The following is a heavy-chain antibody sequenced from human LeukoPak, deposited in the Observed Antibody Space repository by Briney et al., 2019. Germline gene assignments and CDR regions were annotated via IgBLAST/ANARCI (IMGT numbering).Heavy chain of an antibody. D-gene: IGHD2/OR15-2a*01. J-gene: IGHJ4*02. CDR3: VSFYEAY. CDR1: GNYW. CDR2: INSDGSWT. Sequence: GGSLRLSCAASGNYWMHWVRQAPGKGLVWVSHINSDGSWTSYADSVKGRFTISKDNAKNTVYLQMNSLRAEDTAVYYCVSFYEAYWGRGTLVTVSS. V-gene: IGHV3-74*01.